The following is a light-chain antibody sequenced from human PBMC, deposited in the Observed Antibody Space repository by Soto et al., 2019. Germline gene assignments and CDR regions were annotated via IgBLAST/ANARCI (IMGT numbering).Light chain of an antibody. V-gene: IGLV2-11*01. CDR1: GNDVGAYNY. J-gene: IGLJ1*01. CDR3: CSYAGGYISL. CDR2: DVT. Sequence: QSALTQPRSVSGSPGQSVTISCTGTGNDVGAYNYVSWYQQHTGRPPKLIIYDVTKWPSGVPERFSGSKSGNTASLTISGLQAEDEADYFCCSYAGGYISLFGTGTKVTVL.